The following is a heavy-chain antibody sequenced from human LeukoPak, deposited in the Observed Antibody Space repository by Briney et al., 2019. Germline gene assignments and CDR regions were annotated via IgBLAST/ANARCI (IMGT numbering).Heavy chain of an antibody. Sequence: GGSLRLSCAASGFTVSSNYMSWVRQAPGKGLEWVSVIYSGGSTNYADSVKGRFTISRDNSKNTLYLQMNRLRAEDTAVYYCAREVAVAGNFDYWGQGTLVTVSS. V-gene: IGHV3-53*01. CDR1: GFTVSSNY. CDR2: IYSGGST. D-gene: IGHD6-19*01. J-gene: IGHJ4*02. CDR3: AREVAVAGNFDY.